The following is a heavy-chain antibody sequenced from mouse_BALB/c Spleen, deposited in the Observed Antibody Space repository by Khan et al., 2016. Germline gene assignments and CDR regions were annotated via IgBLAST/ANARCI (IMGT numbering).Heavy chain of an antibody. CDR1: GYSITSGYS. D-gene: IGHD2-1*01. V-gene: IGHV3-1*02. J-gene: IGHJ1*01. CDR3: ARLLDWYFAV. Sequence: EVQLQESGPDLVKPSQSLSLTCTVTGYSITSGYSWHWIRQFPGNKLEWMGYIHYSGSTNYKPSHKSRISINRDTSKKQFFLQLHSVTPEYSASYYCARLLDWYFAVWCAGPSVTVSS. CDR2: IHYSGST.